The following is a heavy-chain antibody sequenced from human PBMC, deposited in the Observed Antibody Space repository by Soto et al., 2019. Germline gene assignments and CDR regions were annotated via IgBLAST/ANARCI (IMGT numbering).Heavy chain of an antibody. CDR1: GGTFSSYA. CDR3: ASLDYGDYRQNAFDI. D-gene: IGHD4-17*01. CDR2: IIPMFGTA. V-gene: IGHV1-69*06. Sequence: QVQLVQSGAEVKKPGSSVKVSCKASGGTFSSYAISWVRQAPGQVPEWMGGIIPMFGTANYAQKFQGRVTITADKSTSTAYMELSSLRSEDTAVYYCASLDYGDYRQNAFDIWGQGTMVTVSS. J-gene: IGHJ3*02.